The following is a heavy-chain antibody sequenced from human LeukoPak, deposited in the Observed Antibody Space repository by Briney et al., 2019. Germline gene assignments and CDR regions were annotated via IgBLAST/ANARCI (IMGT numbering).Heavy chain of an antibody. CDR2: IYTSGST. CDR1: GGSISSYY. Sequence: SETLSLTCTVSGGSISSYYWSWIRQPAGKGLEWIGRIYTSGSTNYNPSLKSRVTISVDTSKNQFSLKLSSVTAADTAVYYCAREEHYYDSSGYLSDRIDYWGQGTLVTVSS. J-gene: IGHJ4*02. CDR3: AREEHYYDSSGYLSDRIDY. D-gene: IGHD3-22*01. V-gene: IGHV4-4*07.